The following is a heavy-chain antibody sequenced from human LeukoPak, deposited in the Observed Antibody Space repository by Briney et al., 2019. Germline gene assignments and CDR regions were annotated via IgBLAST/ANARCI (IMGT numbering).Heavy chain of an antibody. V-gene: IGHV4-59*08. Sequence: LETLSLTCTVSGGSISSYYWSWIRQPPGKGLEWIGYIYYSGNTNYNPSLKSRVTISVDTSKNQFTLKLSSVTAADTAVYYCARRSFYSNYCHFDYWGQGTLVTVSS. CDR2: IYYSGNT. D-gene: IGHD4-4*01. CDR3: ARRSFYSNYCHFDY. J-gene: IGHJ4*02. CDR1: GGSISSYY.